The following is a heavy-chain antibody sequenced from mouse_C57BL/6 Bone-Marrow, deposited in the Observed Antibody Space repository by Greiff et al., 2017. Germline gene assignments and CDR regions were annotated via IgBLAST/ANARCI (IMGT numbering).Heavy chain of an antibody. D-gene: IGHD1-1*01. J-gene: IGHJ2*01. CDR1: GYTFTSYW. V-gene: IGHV1-55*01. CDR2: IYPGSGST. Sequence: QVQLQQPGAGLVKPGASVKMSCKASGYTFTSYWITWVKQRPGQGLEWIGDIYPGSGSTNYNEKFKSKATLTVDTSSSTAYMQISSLTSEDSAVYYCARRRVYYGSFDYWGQGTTLTVSS. CDR3: ARRRVYYGSFDY.